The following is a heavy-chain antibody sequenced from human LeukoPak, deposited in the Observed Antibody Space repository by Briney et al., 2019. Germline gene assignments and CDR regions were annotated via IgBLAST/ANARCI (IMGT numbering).Heavy chain of an antibody. D-gene: IGHD6-19*01. CDR2: IYYSGST. CDR3: ARDLGSYSSGWYMGFDY. CDR1: GGSISSSSYY. V-gene: IGHV4-39*02. J-gene: IGHJ4*02. Sequence: SETLSLTCTVSGGSISSSSYYWGWIRQPPGKGLEWIGSIYYSGSTYYNPFLKSRVTISVDTSKNQFSLKLSSVTAADTAVYYCARDLGSYSSGWYMGFDYWGQGTLVTVSS.